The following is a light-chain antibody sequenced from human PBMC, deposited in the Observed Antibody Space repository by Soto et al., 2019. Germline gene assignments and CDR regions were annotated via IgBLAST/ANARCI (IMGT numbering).Light chain of an antibody. Sequence: DIVMTQSPDSLAVSLGERATINCKSSQSVLYSPNNKNYLAWYQKKPGQPPKLLIYWASNRESGVPDRFSGSGSATDFTLTISSLQDEDVATYYCHQYADTPRTFGQGTKVEIK. CDR3: HQYADTPRT. V-gene: IGKV4-1*01. J-gene: IGKJ1*01. CDR2: WAS. CDR1: QSVLYSPNNKNY.